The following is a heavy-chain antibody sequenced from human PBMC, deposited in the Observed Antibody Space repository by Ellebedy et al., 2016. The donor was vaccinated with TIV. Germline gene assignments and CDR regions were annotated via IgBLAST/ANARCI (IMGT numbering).Heavy chain of an antibody. J-gene: IGHJ4*02. CDR1: GYTFTGHY. CDR3: VRVGSGAAATQFVY. D-gene: IGHD6-13*01. V-gene: IGHV1-2*02. CDR2: INPNSGGT. Sequence: ASVKVSCRASGYTFTGHYIHWVRQAPGQGLEWMGWINPNSGGTNFTQNFQGRVTMTRDTSVSTAYVELSRLRSDDMAVYYCVRVGSGAAATQFVYWGQGTLVTVSS.